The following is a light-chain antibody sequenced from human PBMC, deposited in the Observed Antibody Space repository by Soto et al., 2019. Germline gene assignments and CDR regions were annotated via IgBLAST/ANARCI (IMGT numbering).Light chain of an antibody. CDR2: KAS. V-gene: IGKV1-5*03. J-gene: IGKJ1*01. CDR3: QQYNIYST. Sequence: DIQITQSPSTLSASVGDRVTITCRASQSISSWLAWYQQKPGKAPKLLIYKASSLESGVPSRFSGSGSGTEFTLTISSLQPDDFATYYCQQYNIYSTFGQGTKVDIK. CDR1: QSISSW.